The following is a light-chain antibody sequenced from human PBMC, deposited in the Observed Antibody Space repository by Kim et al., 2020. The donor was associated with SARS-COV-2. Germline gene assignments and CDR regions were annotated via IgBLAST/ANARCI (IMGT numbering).Light chain of an antibody. CDR1: QSISRH. V-gene: IGKV1-39*01. CDR3: QQRYTITMYS. Sequence: ASVGDRVTITCRASQSISRHLNWYQQRPGKAPKLLIYAASSLESGVPSRFSGSGSGTEFTLTISSLRPEDFATYYCQQRYTITMYSFGQGTKLEI. CDR2: AAS. J-gene: IGKJ2*03.